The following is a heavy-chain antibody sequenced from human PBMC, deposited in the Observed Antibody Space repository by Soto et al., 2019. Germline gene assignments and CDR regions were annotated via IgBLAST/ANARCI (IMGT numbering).Heavy chain of an antibody. J-gene: IGHJ4*02. Sequence: EVQLLESGGGLVQPGGSLRLSCAASGFTFSSYAMRWVRQAPGKGLEWVSAISGSGGSTYYADSVKGRFTISRDNSKNTLYLQMNSLRGEDTAVYYCAKDNIVVVVAATPDYWGQGTLVTVSS. D-gene: IGHD2-15*01. CDR3: AKDNIVVVVAATPDY. CDR1: GFTFSSYA. CDR2: ISGSGGST. V-gene: IGHV3-23*01.